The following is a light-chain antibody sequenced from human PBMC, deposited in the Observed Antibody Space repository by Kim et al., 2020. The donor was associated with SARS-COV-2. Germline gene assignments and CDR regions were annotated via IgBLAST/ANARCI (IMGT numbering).Light chain of an antibody. CDR3: QQYENWLT. CDR1: QSVSNT. J-gene: IGKJ4*01. V-gene: IGKV3-15*01. CDR2: GAS. Sequence: SVSPGERATLSCRASQSVSNTLAWYQQKPGQAPRLLIYGASTRATGIPVRFIGSGSGTVFTLTITSLQSEDSAVYYCQQYENWLTFGGGTKVDIK.